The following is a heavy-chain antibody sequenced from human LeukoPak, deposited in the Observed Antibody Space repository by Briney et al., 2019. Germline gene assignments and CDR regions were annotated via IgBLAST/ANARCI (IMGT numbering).Heavy chain of an antibody. V-gene: IGHV1-69*06. J-gene: IGHJ5*02. CDR1: GYSFTGHY. CDR3: ARVRHCSGGSCRRKRGRGHNWFDP. Sequence: ASVKVSCKAYGYSFTGHYIHWVRQAPGQGLEWMGGIIPIFVTANYAQKFQGRVTITADKPTSTAYMELSSLRSEDTAVYYCARVRHCSGGSCRRKRGRGHNWFDPWGQGTLVTVSS. CDR2: IIPIFVTA. D-gene: IGHD2-15*01.